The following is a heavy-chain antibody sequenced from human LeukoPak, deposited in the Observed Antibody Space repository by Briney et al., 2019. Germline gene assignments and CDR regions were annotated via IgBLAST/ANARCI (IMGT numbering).Heavy chain of an antibody. J-gene: IGHJ4*02. V-gene: IGHV3-21*01. CDR3: ATYDSSGYYYFDY. CDR1: GFTFSSYS. Sequence: GGSLRLSCAASGFTFSSYSMNWVRQAPGKGVEWVSSISSSSSYIYYADSVKGRFTISRDNAKNSLYLQMNSLRAEDTAVYYCATYDSSGYYYFDYWGQGTLVTVSS. CDR2: ISSSSSYI. D-gene: IGHD3-22*01.